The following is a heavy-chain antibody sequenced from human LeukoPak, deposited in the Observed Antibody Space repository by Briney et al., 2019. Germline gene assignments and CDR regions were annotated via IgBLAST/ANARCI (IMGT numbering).Heavy chain of an antibody. CDR2: ISGSGRST. J-gene: IGHJ6*02. D-gene: IGHD6-13*01. CDR1: GFTFSSYA. CDR3: AKDSSKGGGSSWRMDV. V-gene: IGHV3-23*01. Sequence: GGSLRLSCAASGFTFSSYAISWVRQAPGKGLEWVSTISGSGRSTYYPDSVKGRFTISRDNSKNTLYLQMNSLRAEDTAVYYCAKDSSKGGGSSWRMDVWGQGTTVTVSS.